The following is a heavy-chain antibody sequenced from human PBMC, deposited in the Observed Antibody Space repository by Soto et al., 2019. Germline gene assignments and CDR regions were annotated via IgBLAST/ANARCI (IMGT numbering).Heavy chain of an antibody. V-gene: IGHV4-59*01. CDR1: GVSITSYY. CDR2: TYYSGST. Sequence: SETLSLTCIVSGVSITSYYSTWIRQPPGKGLEWIGYTYYSGSTNYNPSLKSRVAISVDTSKSQFSLKLKSVTSADTAVYYCAGTMGARYNWFDPWGQGTLVTVSS. CDR3: AGTMGARYNWFDP. J-gene: IGHJ5*02. D-gene: IGHD3-10*01.